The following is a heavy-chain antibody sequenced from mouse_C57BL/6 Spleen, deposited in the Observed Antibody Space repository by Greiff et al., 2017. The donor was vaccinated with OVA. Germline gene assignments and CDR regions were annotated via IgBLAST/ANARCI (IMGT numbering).Heavy chain of an antibody. V-gene: IGHV1-80*01. CDR3: ARRLERYFDY. CDR1: GYAFSSYW. D-gene: IGHD4-1*01. Sequence: QVHVKQSGAELVKPGASVKISCKASGYAFSSYWMNWVKQRPGKGLEWIGQIYPGDGDTNYNGKFKGKATLTADKSSSTAYMQLSSLTSEDSAVYFCARRLERYFDYWGQGTTLTVSS. J-gene: IGHJ2*01. CDR2: IYPGDGDT.